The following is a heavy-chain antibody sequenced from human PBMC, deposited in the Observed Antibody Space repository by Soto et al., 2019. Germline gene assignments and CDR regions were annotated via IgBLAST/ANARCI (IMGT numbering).Heavy chain of an antibody. CDR3: AAEFPIFGVVTPDYYGMDV. V-gene: IGHV1-58*01. J-gene: IGHJ6*02. CDR2: IVVGSGNT. Sequence: GSPVKVACKAAGYTMTIDVGRCGRQENRQRLDWIGWIVVGSGNTNYAQKFQERVTITRDMSTSTAYMELSSLRSEDTAVYYCAAEFPIFGVVTPDYYGMDVWGQGTTVTVSS. D-gene: IGHD3-3*01. CDR1: GYTMTIDV.